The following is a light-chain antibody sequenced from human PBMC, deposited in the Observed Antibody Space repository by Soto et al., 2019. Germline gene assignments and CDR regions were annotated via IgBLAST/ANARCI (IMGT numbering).Light chain of an antibody. V-gene: IGLV1-44*01. CDR1: TSNIGSNT. Sequence: QSVLTQPPSASGTPGQRVTISCSGGTSNIGSNTVNWYQQLPGTAPKLLIYSNDQRPSGVPDRFSGSKSGPSASLAISGLQSEGEADYYCAAWDDSLTGWVFGGGTKLTVL. J-gene: IGLJ3*02. CDR2: SND. CDR3: AAWDDSLTGWV.